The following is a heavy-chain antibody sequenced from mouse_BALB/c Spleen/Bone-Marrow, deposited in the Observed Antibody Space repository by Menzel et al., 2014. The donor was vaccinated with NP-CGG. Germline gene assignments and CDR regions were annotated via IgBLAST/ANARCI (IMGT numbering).Heavy chain of an antibody. J-gene: IGHJ3*01. CDR1: GFNIKDTY. CDR3: ARYNYGSSQFAY. D-gene: IGHD1-1*01. V-gene: IGHV14-3*02. Sequence: EVMLVESGAELVKPGASVKLSCTASGFNIKDTYMHWVKQRPEQGLEWIGRIDPANGNTKYDPKFQGKATITADTSSNTAHLQLSSLTSEDTAVYYCARYNYGSSQFAYWGQGTLVTVSA. CDR2: IDPANGNT.